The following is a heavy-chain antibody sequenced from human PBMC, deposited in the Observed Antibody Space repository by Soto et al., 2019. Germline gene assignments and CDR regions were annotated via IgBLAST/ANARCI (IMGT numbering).Heavy chain of an antibody. CDR2: IYYTGRT. Sequence: QVQLQESGPGLVKPSETLSLTCTVSGGSISGGDYYWSWIRQPPGKGLEWIGYIYYTGRTNYNPSLKIRITISVDTSTHQFSLKLSSVTAADTAVYYCASRDTRMILGYFDYWGQGTLVTVSP. V-gene: IGHV4-61*08. CDR3: ASRDTRMILGYFDY. D-gene: IGHD3-16*01. J-gene: IGHJ4*02. CDR1: GGSISGGDYY.